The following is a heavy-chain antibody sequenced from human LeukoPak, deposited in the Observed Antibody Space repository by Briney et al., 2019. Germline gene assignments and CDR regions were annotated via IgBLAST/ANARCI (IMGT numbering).Heavy chain of an antibody. J-gene: IGHJ6*02. CDR2: ISYDGSNK. V-gene: IGHV3-30*18. CDR3: AKDLELEPAVGYYYYGMDV. CDR1: GFTFSSYG. D-gene: IGHD5-24*01. Sequence: PGGSLRLSCAASGFTFSSYGMHWVRQAPGKGLEWVAVISYDGSNKYYADSVKGRFTISRDNSKNTLYLQMTSLRAEDTAVYYCAKDLELEPAVGYYYYGMDVWGQGTTVTVSS.